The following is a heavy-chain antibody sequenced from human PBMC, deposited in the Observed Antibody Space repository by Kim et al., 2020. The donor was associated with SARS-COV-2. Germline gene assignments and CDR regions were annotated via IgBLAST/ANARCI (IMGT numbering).Heavy chain of an antibody. CDR1: GYTFTSYA. CDR2: INTITGNP. V-gene: IGHV7-4-1*02. J-gene: IGHJ2*01. D-gene: IGHD2-2*01. Sequence: ASVKVSCKASGYTFTSYAMNWVRQAPGQGLEWMGWINTITGNPTYAQGFTGRFVFSLDTSMSTAYLQMSSLRSEDTAVYYCARAKYNDGSSCFQHWYFDL. CDR3: ARAKYNDGSSCFQHWYFDL.